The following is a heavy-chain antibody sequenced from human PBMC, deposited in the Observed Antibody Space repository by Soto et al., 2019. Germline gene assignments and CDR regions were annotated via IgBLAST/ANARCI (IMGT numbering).Heavy chain of an antibody. J-gene: IGHJ4*02. D-gene: IGHD2-8*01. Sequence: PSETLSLTCSVSGDSITTNGYYWGWIRQPPGKGLQWIGNVYSTGSTFSHPSLTSRVFISVDTSKNKFSLRLTSVTAADTAVYYCARSHYTYGLLIDYWGPGITVTVSS. CDR1: GDSITTNGYY. V-gene: IGHV4-39*01. CDR2: VYSTGST. CDR3: ARSHYTYGLLIDY.